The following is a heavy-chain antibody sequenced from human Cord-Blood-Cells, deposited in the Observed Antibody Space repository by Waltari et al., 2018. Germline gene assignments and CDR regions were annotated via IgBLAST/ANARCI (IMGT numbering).Heavy chain of an antibody. CDR1: GYSISSGYY. J-gene: IGHJ4*02. CDR2: LYHSGST. V-gene: IGHV4-38-2*02. CDR3: ARDSGWFDY. D-gene: IGHD6-19*01. Sequence: QVQLQESGPGLVKPSETLSLTCAVSGYSISSGYYWGWIRWPPGKGLEWIGSLYHSGSTYYNPSLKGRVTISVDTSKNQFSLKLSSVTAADTAVYYCARDSGWFDYWGQGTLVTVSS.